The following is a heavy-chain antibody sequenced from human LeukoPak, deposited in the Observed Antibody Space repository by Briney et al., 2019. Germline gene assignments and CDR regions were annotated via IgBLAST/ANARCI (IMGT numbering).Heavy chain of an antibody. J-gene: IGHJ4*02. CDR2: ISGSAGST. V-gene: IGHV3-23*01. CDR3: AKSRGSGYYYAPFDY. Sequence: GGSLRLSCAASGFTFSSYAISWVRQAPGKGLEWVSGISGSAGSTYNADSVKGRFTISRDNSKNTVYLQMNSLTAEDTAVYYCAKSRGSGYYYAPFDYWGQGTLVTVSS. D-gene: IGHD3-22*01. CDR1: GFTFSSYA.